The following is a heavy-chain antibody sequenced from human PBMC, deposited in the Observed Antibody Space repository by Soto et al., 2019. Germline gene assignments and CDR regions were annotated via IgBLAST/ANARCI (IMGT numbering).Heavy chain of an antibody. CDR2: SIPIFGTA. CDR1: GGTFSSYA. CDR3: ARGRPIAARPGGHFDY. Sequence: QVQLVQSGAEVKKPGSSVKVSCKASGGTFSSYAISWVRQAPGQGLEWMGGSIPIFGTANYAQKFQGRVTITADESTSTAYMELSSLRSEDTAVYYCARGRPIAARPGGHFDYWGQGTLVTVSS. V-gene: IGHV1-69*01. J-gene: IGHJ4*02. D-gene: IGHD6-6*01.